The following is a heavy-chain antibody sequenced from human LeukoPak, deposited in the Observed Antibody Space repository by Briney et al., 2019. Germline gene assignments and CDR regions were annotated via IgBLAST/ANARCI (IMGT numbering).Heavy chain of an antibody. J-gene: IGHJ6*03. CDR1: GFTFDDYA. D-gene: IGHD6-19*01. Sequence: PGRSLRLSCAASGFTFDDYAMHWVRQAPGKGLEWVSGISWNSGSIGYADSVKGRFTISRDNAKNSLYLQMNSLRAEDTALYYCARAEAAYYYYYMDVWGKGTTVTVSS. V-gene: IGHV3-9*01. CDR2: ISWNSGSI. CDR3: ARAEAAYYYYYMDV.